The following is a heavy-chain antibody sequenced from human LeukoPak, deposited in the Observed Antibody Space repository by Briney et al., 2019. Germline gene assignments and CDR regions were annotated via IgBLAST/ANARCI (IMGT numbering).Heavy chain of an antibody. CDR3: ATGHIVVVTAIIYGMDV. CDR1: GGTLSSYA. J-gene: IGHJ6*02. V-gene: IGHV1-69*13. Sequence: SVKVSCKASGGTLSSYAISWVRQAPGQGLEWMGGIIPIFGTANYAQKFQGRVTITADESTSTAYMELSSLRSEDTAVYYCATGHIVVVTAIIYGMDVWGQGTTVTVSS. CDR2: IIPIFGTA. D-gene: IGHD2-21*02.